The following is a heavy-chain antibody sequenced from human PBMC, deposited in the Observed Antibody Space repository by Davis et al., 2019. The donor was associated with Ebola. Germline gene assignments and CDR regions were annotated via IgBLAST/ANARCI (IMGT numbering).Heavy chain of an antibody. V-gene: IGHV4-39*01. CDR1: GGSVSSGYYY. CDR2: IYYSGST. CDR3: ARHPETYYYDSSGYYTLPTYYFDY. Sequence: SETLSLTCTVSGGSVSSGYYYWGWIRQPPGKGLEWIGSIYYSGSTYYNPSLKSRVTISVDTSKNQFSLKLSSVTAADTAVYYCARHPETYYYDSSGYYTLPTYYFDYWGQGTLVTVSA. D-gene: IGHD3-22*01. J-gene: IGHJ4*02.